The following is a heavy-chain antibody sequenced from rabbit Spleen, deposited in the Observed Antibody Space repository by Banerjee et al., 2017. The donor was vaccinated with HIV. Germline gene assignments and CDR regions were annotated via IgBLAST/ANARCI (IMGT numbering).Heavy chain of an antibody. V-gene: IGHV1S40*01. J-gene: IGHJ4*01. D-gene: IGHD8-1*01. Sequence: QSLEESGGDLVKPGASLTLTCKASGFSFSSGYDMCWVRQAPGKGLEWIACIYTGNSKTYYASWAKGRFTISKTSSTTVTLQMTSLTVADTATYFCARDAGRGDYIDGVFNLWGQGTLAPS. CDR1: GFSFSSGYD. CDR2: IYTGNSKT. CDR3: ARDAGRGDYIDGVFNL.